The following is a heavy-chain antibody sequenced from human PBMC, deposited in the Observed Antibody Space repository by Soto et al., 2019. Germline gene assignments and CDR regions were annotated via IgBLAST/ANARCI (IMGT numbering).Heavy chain of an antibody. CDR3: AKDVRYCSGGSCYPEYFQH. Sequence: EVQLLESGGGLVQPGGSLRLSCAASGFTFSSYAMSWVRQAPGKGLEWVSAISGSGGSTYYADSVKGRFTISRDNSKNTLYLQMNSLRVEDTAVYYCAKDVRYCSGGSCYPEYFQHWGQGTLVTVSS. V-gene: IGHV3-23*01. CDR1: GFTFSSYA. CDR2: ISGSGGST. D-gene: IGHD2-15*01. J-gene: IGHJ1*01.